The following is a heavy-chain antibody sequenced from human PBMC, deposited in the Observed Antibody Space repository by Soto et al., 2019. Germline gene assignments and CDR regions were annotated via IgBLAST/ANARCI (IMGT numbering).Heavy chain of an antibody. D-gene: IGHD2-2*01. Sequence: GESRKISCKGSGYSFTSYWISWVRQMPGKGLEWMGRIDPSDSYTNYSPSFQGHVTISADKSISTAYLQWSSLRASDTAMYYCARRVRECSSTSCYYYYYGMDVWGQGTTVTVSS. CDR2: IDPSDSYT. J-gene: IGHJ6*02. V-gene: IGHV5-10-1*01. CDR1: GYSFTSYW. CDR3: ARRVRECSSTSCYYYYYGMDV.